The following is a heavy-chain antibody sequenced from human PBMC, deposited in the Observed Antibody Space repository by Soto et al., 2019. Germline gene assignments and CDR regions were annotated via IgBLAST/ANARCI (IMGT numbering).Heavy chain of an antibody. D-gene: IGHD1-26*01. CDR2: IYYSGST. Sequence: SETLSLTCTVSGGSISSGGYYCSWIRRHPGKGLEWIGYIYYSGSTYYNPSLKSRVTISVDTSKNQFSLKLSSVTAADTAVYYCAREGGIVGATAADYWGQGTLVTVSS. J-gene: IGHJ4*02. CDR1: GGSISSGGYY. CDR3: AREGGIVGATAADY. V-gene: IGHV4-31*03.